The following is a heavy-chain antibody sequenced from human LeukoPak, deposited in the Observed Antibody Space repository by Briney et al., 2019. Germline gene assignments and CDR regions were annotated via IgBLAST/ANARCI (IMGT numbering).Heavy chain of an antibody. D-gene: IGHD5-12*01. V-gene: IGHV4-59*08. CDR2: IYYSVST. Sequence: PSETLSLTCTVSGGSISSYYWSWIRQPPGKGLEWIGYIYYSVSTNYNPSLKSRVTISVDTSKNQFSLKLSSVTAADTAVYYCARHAPGEWLRYYDYWGQGTLVTVSS. CDR3: ARHAPGEWLRYYDY. J-gene: IGHJ4*02. CDR1: GGSISSYY.